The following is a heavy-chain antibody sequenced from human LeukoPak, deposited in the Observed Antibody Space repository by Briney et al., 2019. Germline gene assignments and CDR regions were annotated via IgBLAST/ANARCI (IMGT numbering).Heavy chain of an antibody. CDR3: AREPRCSSCSHEY. CDR1: GFTFSDYT. D-gene: IGHD6-13*01. V-gene: IGHV3-21*01. Sequence: GGSLRLSCAASGFTFSDYTMNWVRQAPGKGLEWVSSITSHSSYIYYADSVKGRFTISRDNAKNSVFLQMNSLRAEDTAVYYCAREPRCSSCSHEYWGQGILVTVSS. J-gene: IGHJ4*02. CDR2: ITSHSSYI.